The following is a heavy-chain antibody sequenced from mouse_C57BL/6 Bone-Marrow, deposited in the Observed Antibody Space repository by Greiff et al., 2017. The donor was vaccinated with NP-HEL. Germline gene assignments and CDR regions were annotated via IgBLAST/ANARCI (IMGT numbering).Heavy chain of an antibody. V-gene: IGHV5-6*01. Sequence: EVHLVASGGDLVKPGGSLKLSCAASGFTFSSYGMSWVRQTPDKRLEWVATISSGGSYTYYPASVKGRFTISRDNAKNTLYLQMSSLKSEDTAMYYCARDTGTGFAYWGRGTLVTVSA. CDR2: ISSGGSYT. CDR3: ARDTGTGFAY. J-gene: IGHJ3*01. CDR1: GFTFSSYG. D-gene: IGHD4-1*01.